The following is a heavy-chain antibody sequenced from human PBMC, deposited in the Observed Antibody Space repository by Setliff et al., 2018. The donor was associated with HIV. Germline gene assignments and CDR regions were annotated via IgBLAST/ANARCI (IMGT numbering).Heavy chain of an antibody. CDR1: GVSINRTDHY. J-gene: IGHJ5*02. Sequence: KPSETLSLTCSVSGVSINRTDHYWGWIRQSPGKSLEWIGSVSQSGSTYYNPSLKSRITISVDRSKNPFSLKLISVTAADQGVYYCARVPVPGANWFDPWGLGTLVTVSS. CDR3: ARVPVPGANWFDP. V-gene: IGHV4-39*01. CDR2: VSQSGST.